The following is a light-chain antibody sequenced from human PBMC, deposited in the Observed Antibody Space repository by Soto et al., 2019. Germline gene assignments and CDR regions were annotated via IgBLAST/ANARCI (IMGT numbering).Light chain of an antibody. V-gene: IGKV1-5*01. CDR3: QQYNSYSRP. CDR2: DAS. J-gene: IGKJ1*01. CDR1: QSISSW. Sequence: DIQMTQSPSTLSASVGDRVTITCRASQSISSWLAWYQQKQGKAPKLLIYDASSLESGVPSRFSGSGSGTEFTLTIISLQPDDFATYYCQQYNSYSRPFGQGTKVEIK.